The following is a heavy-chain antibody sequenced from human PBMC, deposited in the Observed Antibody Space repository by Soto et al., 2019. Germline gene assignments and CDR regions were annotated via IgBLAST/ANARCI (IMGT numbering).Heavy chain of an antibody. J-gene: IGHJ4*02. CDR1: GGSISSSSYY. CDR2: IYYSGST. CDR3: AGLVVVVAAHCAFDY. D-gene: IGHD2-15*01. Sequence: QLQLQESGPGLVKPSETLSLTCTVSGGSISSSSYYWGWIRQPPGKGLEWIGSIYYSGSTYYNPSLKSRVTIAVDTSKNQFSPKLSSVTAADTAVYYCAGLVVVVAAHCAFDYWGQGTLVTVSS. V-gene: IGHV4-39*01.